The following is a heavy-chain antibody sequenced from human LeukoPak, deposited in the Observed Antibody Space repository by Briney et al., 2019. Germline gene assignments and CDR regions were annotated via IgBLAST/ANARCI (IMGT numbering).Heavy chain of an antibody. V-gene: IGHV4-4*07. Sequence: SETLSLTCSVSGGSTSDYYWNWIRQPAGQGLEWLGRIYYTGNTAYNPSLASRLTMSLDTAKNQFSLKVTSVTAADTAVYYCARGGTLFTYFDSWGQGTLVTVSS. CDR2: IYYTGNT. D-gene: IGHD3-10*02. CDR3: ARGGTLFTYFDS. CDR1: GGSTSDYY. J-gene: IGHJ4*02.